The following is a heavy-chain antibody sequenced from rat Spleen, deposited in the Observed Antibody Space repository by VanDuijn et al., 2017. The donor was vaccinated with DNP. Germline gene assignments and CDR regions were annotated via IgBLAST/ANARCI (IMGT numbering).Heavy chain of an antibody. V-gene: IGHV5-25*01. CDR3: AKNSGYYFDY. CDR1: GFTFSNYY. D-gene: IGHD4-3*01. J-gene: IGHJ2*01. CDR2: ISPSGGST. Sequence: EVQLVETGGGLVQPGESLKLSCAASGFTFSNYYMAWVRQAPTKGLEWVASISPSGGSTYCRDSVKGRFTVSRDNAKSSLYLQMNSLKSEDTATYYCAKNSGYYFDYWGQGVMVTVSS.